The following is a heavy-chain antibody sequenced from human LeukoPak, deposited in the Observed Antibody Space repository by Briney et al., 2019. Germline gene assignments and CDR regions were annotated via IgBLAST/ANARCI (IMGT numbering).Heavy chain of an antibody. CDR2: INPNSVGT. D-gene: IGHD3-10*01. J-gene: IGHJ4*02. CDR1: GYTFTGYY. V-gene: IGHV1-2*02. Sequence: GASVKVSCKASGYTFTGYYMHWVRQAPGQGLEWMGWINPNSVGTNYAQKFQGRVTMTRDTSISTAYMELRSLRSDDTAVYYCARDSLILLWFGELSAGCDYWGQGTLVTVSS. CDR3: ARDSLILLWFGELSAGCDY.